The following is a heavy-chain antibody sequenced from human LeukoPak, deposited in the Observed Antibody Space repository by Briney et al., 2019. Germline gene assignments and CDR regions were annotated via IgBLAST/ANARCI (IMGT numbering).Heavy chain of an antibody. CDR3: ARSSNQLLFAGYYYYGMDV. D-gene: IGHD2-2*01. V-gene: IGHV1-8*01. Sequence: GASVKVSCKASGYTFTGYDINWVRQATGQGHEWMGWMNPNSGNTGYAQKFQGRVTMTRNTSISTAYMELSSLRSEDTAVYYCARSSNQLLFAGYYYYGMDVWGQGTTVTVSS. CDR2: MNPNSGNT. J-gene: IGHJ6*02. CDR1: GYTFTGYD.